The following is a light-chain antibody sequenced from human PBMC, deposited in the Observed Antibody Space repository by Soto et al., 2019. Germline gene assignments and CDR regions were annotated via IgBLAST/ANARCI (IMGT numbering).Light chain of an antibody. Sequence: SQSISSWLAWYQQKPGKVPNLLIYDASNLESGVPSRFSGSGSGTEFTLTISSLQPDDFATYYCQQYQSYWTFGQGNXVEIK. V-gene: IGKV1-5*01. J-gene: IGKJ1*01. CDR2: DAS. CDR1: QSISSW. CDR3: QQYQSYWT.